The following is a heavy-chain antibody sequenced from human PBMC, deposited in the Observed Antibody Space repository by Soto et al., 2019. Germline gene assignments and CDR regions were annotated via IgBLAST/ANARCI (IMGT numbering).Heavy chain of an antibody. CDR2: IYHSGSN. CDR1: CGSIIGGGYS. CDR3: SRDTATGVFDY. Sequence: TSETLSLTCAFSCGSIIGGGYSWSCIRQPQGKSVEAIRSIYHSGSNYYNPSLKSRVTISVDRSKNQFSLKLSTVAAADTAVDYCSRDTATGVFDYWGQGTLVTVSS. V-gene: IGHV4-30-2*01. J-gene: IGHJ4*02. D-gene: IGHD1-1*01.